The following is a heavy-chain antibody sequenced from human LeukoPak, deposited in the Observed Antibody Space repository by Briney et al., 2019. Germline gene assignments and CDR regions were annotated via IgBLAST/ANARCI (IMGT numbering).Heavy chain of an antibody. CDR3: ASPEWLPDSIDI. J-gene: IGHJ3*02. CDR1: GFTFHDYG. Sequence: GGSLRLSCAASGFTFHDYGMSWVRQAPGKGLEWVSAISGSGGSTYYADSVKGRFTISRDNSKNTLYLQMNSLRAEDTAVYYCASPEWLPDSIDIWGQGTMVTVSS. CDR2: ISGSGGST. D-gene: IGHD3-3*01. V-gene: IGHV3-23*01.